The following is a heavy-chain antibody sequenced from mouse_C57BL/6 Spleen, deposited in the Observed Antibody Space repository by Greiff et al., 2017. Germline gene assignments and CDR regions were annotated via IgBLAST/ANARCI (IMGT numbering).Heavy chain of an antibody. CDR1: GYSITSGYY. CDR2: ISYDGSN. V-gene: IGHV3-6*01. J-gene: IGHJ4*01. Sequence: EVKVEESGPGLVKPSQSLSLTCSVTGYSITSGYYWNWIRQFPGNKLEWMGYISYDGSNNYNPSLKNRISITRDPSKNQFFLKLNSLTTEDTATYYCARVLYYYGSRDYAMDYWGQGTSVTVSS. CDR3: ARVLYYYGSRDYAMDY. D-gene: IGHD1-1*01.